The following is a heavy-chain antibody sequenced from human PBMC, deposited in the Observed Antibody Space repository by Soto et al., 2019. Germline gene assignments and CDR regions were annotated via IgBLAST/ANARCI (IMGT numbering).Heavy chain of an antibody. Sequence: ASVKVSCKASGYTFTTYDINWVRQATGQGIEWKGWMNPNSGNTGYAQKLQGKVTMTRHTSISTAYMELSALRTRDTAVYYCARGIPPLTIFGVVKYYYYMAVWGKGTTVTVSS. CDR2: MNPNSGNT. J-gene: IGHJ6*03. CDR1: GYTFTTYD. D-gene: IGHD3-3*01. V-gene: IGHV1-8*01. CDR3: ARGIPPLTIFGVVKYYYYMAV.